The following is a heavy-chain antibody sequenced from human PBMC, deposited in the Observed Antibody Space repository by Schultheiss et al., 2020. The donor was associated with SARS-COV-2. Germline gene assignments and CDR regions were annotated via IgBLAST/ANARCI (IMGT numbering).Heavy chain of an antibody. J-gene: IGHJ4*02. CDR3: ARGVYPDY. D-gene: IGHD6-13*01. CDR1: GYSISSGYY. V-gene: IGHV4-38-2*01. CDR2: IYHSGST. Sequence: SETLSLTCAVSGYSISSGYYWGWIRQPPGKGLEWIGEIYHSGSTNYNPSLKSRVTISVDTSKNQFSLKLSSVTAADTAVYYCARGVYPDYWGQGTLVTVSS.